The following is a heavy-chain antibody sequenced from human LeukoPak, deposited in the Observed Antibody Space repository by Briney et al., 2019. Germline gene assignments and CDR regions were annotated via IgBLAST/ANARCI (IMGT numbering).Heavy chain of an antibody. Sequence: SETLSLTCAVYGGSFSGYYWSWIRQPPGKGLEWIGEINHSGSTNYNPSLKSRVSISVDTSKNQFSLKLSSVTAADTAVYYCARDRIAVAGTGFDYWGQGTLVTVSS. J-gene: IGHJ4*02. D-gene: IGHD6-19*01. CDR3: ARDRIAVAGTGFDY. CDR1: GGSFSGYY. CDR2: INHSGST. V-gene: IGHV4-34*01.